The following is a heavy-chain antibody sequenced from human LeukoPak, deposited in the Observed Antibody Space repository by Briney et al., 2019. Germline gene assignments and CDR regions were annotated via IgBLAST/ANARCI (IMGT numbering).Heavy chain of an antibody. CDR2: ISGSGGST. Sequence: GGSLRLSCAASGFTVSSNYMSWVRQAPGKGLEWVSAISGSGGSTYYADSVKGRFTISRDNSKNTLYLQMNSLRAEDTAVYYCAKDLVTYYYDSSGYYLSAFDYWGQGTLVTVSS. CDR3: AKDLVTYYYDSSGYYLSAFDY. V-gene: IGHV3-23*01. J-gene: IGHJ4*02. CDR1: GFTVSSNY. D-gene: IGHD3-22*01.